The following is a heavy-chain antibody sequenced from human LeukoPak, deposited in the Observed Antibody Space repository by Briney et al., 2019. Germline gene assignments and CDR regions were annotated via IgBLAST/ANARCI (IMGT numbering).Heavy chain of an antibody. CDR2: IYYSGST. D-gene: IGHD5-24*01. Sequence: SETLSLTCTVSGGSVSSGSYYWSWIRQPPGKGLEWIGYIYYSGSTNYNPSLKSRVTISVDTSKNQFSLKLSSVTAADTAVYYCARERPDGYYFDYWGQGTLVTVSS. J-gene: IGHJ4*02. CDR3: ARERPDGYYFDY. V-gene: IGHV4-61*01. CDR1: GGSVSSGSYY.